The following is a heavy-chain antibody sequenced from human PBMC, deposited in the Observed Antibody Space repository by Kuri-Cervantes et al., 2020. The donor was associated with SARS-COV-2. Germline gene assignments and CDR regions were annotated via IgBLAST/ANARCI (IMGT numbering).Heavy chain of an antibody. CDR2: IGTAGDT. Sequence: GGSLRLSCAASGFTFSSYDMHWVRQATGKGLEWVSAIGTAGDTYYPGSVKGRFTISRDNSKNTLYLQMNSLRAEDTAVYYCARAVRYSGSYIDYWGQGTLVTVSS. J-gene: IGHJ4*02. D-gene: IGHD1-26*01. CDR1: GFTFSSYD. CDR3: ARAVRYSGSYIDY. V-gene: IGHV3-13*04.